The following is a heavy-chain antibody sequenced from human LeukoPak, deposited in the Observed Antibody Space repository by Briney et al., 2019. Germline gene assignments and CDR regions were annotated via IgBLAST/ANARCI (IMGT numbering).Heavy chain of an antibody. D-gene: IGHD7-27*01. J-gene: IGHJ4*02. CDR2: IYYSGST. Sequence: SETLSLTCTVSGGSISSSSHYWGWIRQPPGKGLEWIGSIYYSGSTYYNPSLKSRVTISVDTSKNQFSLKLSSVTAADTAVYYCARDGDLTGYDYWGQGTLVTVSS. CDR1: GGSISSSSHY. V-gene: IGHV4-39*02. CDR3: ARDGDLTGYDY.